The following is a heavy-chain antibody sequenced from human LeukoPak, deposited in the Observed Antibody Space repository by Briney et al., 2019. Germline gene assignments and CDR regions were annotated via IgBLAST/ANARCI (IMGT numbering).Heavy chain of an antibody. D-gene: IGHD2-15*01. CDR3: AREWEDIVVVVAARRINWFDP. Sequence: SETLSLTCTVSGGSISSDSYYWSWIRQPAGKGLEWIGRIYTSGSTNYNPSLKSRVTISVDTSKNQFSLKLSSVTAADTAVYYCAREWEDIVVVVAARRINWFDPWGQGTLVTVSS. CDR1: GGSISSDSYY. V-gene: IGHV4-61*02. CDR2: IYTSGST. J-gene: IGHJ5*02.